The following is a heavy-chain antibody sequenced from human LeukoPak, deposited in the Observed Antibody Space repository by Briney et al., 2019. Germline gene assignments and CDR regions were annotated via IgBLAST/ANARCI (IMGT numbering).Heavy chain of an antibody. V-gene: IGHV4-39*01. D-gene: IGHD2-21*01. J-gene: IGHJ4*02. CDR2: IYYSGST. CDR3: ARLGGGASDY. Sequence: SETLFLTCTVSGGSISSSSYYWGWIRQPPGKGLEWIGSIYYSGSTYYNPSLKSRVTISVDTSKNQFSLKLSSVTAADTAVYYCARLGGGASDYWGQGTLVTVSS. CDR1: GGSISSSSYY.